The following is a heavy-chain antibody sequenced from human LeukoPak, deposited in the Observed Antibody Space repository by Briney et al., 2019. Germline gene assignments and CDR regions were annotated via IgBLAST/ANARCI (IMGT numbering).Heavy chain of an antibody. Sequence: GGSLRLSCAASGFTVSSNYMSWVRQAPGKGLERVSAVSGSGTSTYYADSVKGRFTISRDKSKNTLYLQMDSLRAEDTAVYYCAKALTGDYYDSSGMAFDMWGQGTTVTVSS. CDR2: VSGSGTST. CDR1: GFTVSSNY. D-gene: IGHD3-22*01. V-gene: IGHV3-23*01. J-gene: IGHJ3*02. CDR3: AKALTGDYYDSSGMAFDM.